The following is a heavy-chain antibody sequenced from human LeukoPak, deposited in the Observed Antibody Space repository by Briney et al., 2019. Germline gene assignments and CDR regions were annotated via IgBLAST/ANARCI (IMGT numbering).Heavy chain of an antibody. CDR2: IKSKTDGGTA. V-gene: IGHV3-15*01. CDR3: STTYYYDSSEGY. J-gene: IGHJ4*02. CDR1: GFIFSGSW. D-gene: IGHD3-22*01. Sequence: GGSLRLSCTASGFIFSGSWMAWVRQAPGKGLEWVGRIKSKTDGGTADYAAPVKGRFTISRDDSKNTLYLQMNSLKTEDTAVYYCSTTYYYDSSEGYWGQGTLVTVSS.